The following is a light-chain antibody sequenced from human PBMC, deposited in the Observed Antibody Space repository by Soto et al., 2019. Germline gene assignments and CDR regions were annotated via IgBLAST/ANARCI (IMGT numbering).Light chain of an antibody. V-gene: IGKV3-11*01. CDR2: DAS. CDR1: QSVSSY. J-gene: IGKJ3*01. CDR3: QQRSKCPSST. Sequence: EIVLTQSPATLSLSPGERATLSCRASQSVSSYLAWYQQKPGQAPRLLIYDASNSATGIPARFSGSGSGTDFTITISSLEPEDFAVYYCQQRSKCPSSTFGPGTKVDIK.